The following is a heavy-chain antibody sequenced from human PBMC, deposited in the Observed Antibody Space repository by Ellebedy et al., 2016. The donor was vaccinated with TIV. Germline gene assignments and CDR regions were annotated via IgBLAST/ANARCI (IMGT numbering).Heavy chain of an antibody. Sequence: SETLSLXCTVSGGSISSYYWSWIRQPPGKGLEWIGYIYYSGSTNYNPSLKSRVTISVDTSKNQFSLKLSSVTAAGTAVYYCARGQGAARSAEIYYYYMDVWGKGTTVTVSS. CDR1: GGSISSYY. CDR3: ARGQGAARSAEIYYYYMDV. D-gene: IGHD6-6*01. CDR2: IYYSGST. V-gene: IGHV4-59*13. J-gene: IGHJ6*03.